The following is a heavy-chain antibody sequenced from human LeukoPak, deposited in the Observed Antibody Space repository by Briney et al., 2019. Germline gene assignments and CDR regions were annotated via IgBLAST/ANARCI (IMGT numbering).Heavy chain of an antibody. J-gene: IGHJ4*02. CDR1: GGSFSGYY. D-gene: IGHD4-23*01. Sequence: SETLSLTCAVYGGSFSGYYWSWIRQPPGKGLEWIGEINHSGSTNYNPSLKSRVTISVDTSKNQFSLKLSSVTAADTAVYYCARLRVVTLDYWGQGTLVTVSS. CDR3: ARLRVVTLDY. V-gene: IGHV4-34*01. CDR2: INHSGST.